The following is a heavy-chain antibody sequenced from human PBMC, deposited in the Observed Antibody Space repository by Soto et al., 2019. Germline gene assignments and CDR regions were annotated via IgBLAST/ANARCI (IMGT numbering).Heavy chain of an antibody. CDR3: VRGGIAGHWFDP. D-gene: IGHD2-15*01. Sequence: SETLSLTCSFCRAFINSGGFYYSWIRQPPGKGLEWLGYIFHSGSTLYNPSLRGRLTLSADTSRNQLSLYLTSVTAADTAVYYCVRGGIAGHWFDPWGQGILVTVSS. CDR2: IFHSGST. J-gene: IGHJ5*02. V-gene: IGHV4-31*03. CDR1: RAFINSGGFY.